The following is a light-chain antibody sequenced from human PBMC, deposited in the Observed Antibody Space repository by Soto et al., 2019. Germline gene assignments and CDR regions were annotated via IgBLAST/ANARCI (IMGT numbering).Light chain of an antibody. CDR1: SSDVGNYNL. CDR3: WSYAVGRTYV. CDR2: KDT. V-gene: IGLV2-23*01. Sequence: QSALTQPASVSGSPGQSITISCTGSSSDVGNYNLVSWYQQHPGKAPKLMIYKDTKWPSGVSNRFSGSKSGNTAYLTISGLQAEDEADYYCWSYAVGRTYVFGTGTKVTVL. J-gene: IGLJ1*01.